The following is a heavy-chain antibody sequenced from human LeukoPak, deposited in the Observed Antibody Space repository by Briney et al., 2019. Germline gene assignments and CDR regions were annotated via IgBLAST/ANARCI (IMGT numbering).Heavy chain of an antibody. CDR3: ARHACSGGSCPNPFDP. D-gene: IGHD2-15*01. V-gene: IGHV4-59*08. CDR2: IYSSGST. J-gene: IGHJ5*02. CDR1: GGSIGSYY. Sequence: PSETLSLTCTVAGGSIGSYYWSWIRQPPGKGLEWMGYIYSSGSTSYNPSLKSRVTISVDTSKNQFSLKLSSVTAADTAVYYCARHACSGGSCPNPFDPWGQGTLVTVSS.